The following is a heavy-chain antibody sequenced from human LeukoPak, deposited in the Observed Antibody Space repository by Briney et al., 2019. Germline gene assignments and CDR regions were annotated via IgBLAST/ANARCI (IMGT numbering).Heavy chain of an antibody. CDR3: VRQTGSGLFILP. Sequence: GSLRLSCAASGFTFSSYSMNWVRQAPGMGLEWIGSIYYTGNTYYNASLKSQVSISIDTSKNQFSLKLTSVTAADTAVYYCVRQTGSGLFILPGGQGTLVTVSS. J-gene: IGHJ4*02. D-gene: IGHD3/OR15-3a*01. CDR1: GFTFSSYS. CDR2: IYYTGNT. V-gene: IGHV4-39*01.